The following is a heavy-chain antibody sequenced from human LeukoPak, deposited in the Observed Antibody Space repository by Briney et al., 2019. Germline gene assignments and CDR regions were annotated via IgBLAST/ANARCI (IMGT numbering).Heavy chain of an antibody. J-gene: IGHJ4*02. CDR2: INHSGST. Sequence: PSETLSLTCAVYGGSFSGYYWSWIRQPPGKGLEWIGEINHSGSTNYNPSLKSRVTISVDTSKNQFSLKLSSVTAADTAVYYCARDGYCSGGSCKGGLDYWGQGTLVTVSS. CDR3: ARDGYCSGGSCKGGLDY. CDR1: GGSFSGYY. D-gene: IGHD2-15*01. V-gene: IGHV4-34*01.